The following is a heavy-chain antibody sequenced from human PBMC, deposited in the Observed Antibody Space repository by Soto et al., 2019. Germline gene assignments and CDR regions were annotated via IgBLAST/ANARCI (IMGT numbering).Heavy chain of an antibody. J-gene: IGHJ4*02. Sequence: GGSLRLSCTASGFSFGEYVMSWFRQAPGKGLEWVGFIKSKDYGGKTQYAASVKGRFTISRDDSKSIAYLQMSSPKTEDTAVYYCTRNQWELGPFDYWGQGSLVTVSS. CDR3: TRNQWELGPFDY. CDR2: IKSKDYGGKT. CDR1: GFSFGEYV. V-gene: IGHV3-49*03. D-gene: IGHD1-26*01.